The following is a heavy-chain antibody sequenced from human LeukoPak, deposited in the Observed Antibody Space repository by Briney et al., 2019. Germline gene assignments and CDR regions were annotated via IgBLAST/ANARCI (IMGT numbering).Heavy chain of an antibody. J-gene: IGHJ4*02. V-gene: IGHV4-59*08. D-gene: IGHD2-2*01. Sequence: SETLSLTCTVSGASISRYYWSWIRQPPGKGLEWIGYIYYSGSTNYNPSLKNRVTISVDTSKNQVSLKLTSVTAADTAVYYCARGRGVPAANENDYWGQGTLVTVSS. CDR2: IYYSGST. CDR1: GASISRYY. CDR3: ARGRGVPAANENDY.